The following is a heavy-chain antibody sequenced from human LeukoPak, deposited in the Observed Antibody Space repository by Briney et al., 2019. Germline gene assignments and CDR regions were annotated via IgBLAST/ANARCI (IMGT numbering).Heavy chain of an antibody. Sequence: PGGSLRLSCVASGFSFSSHAMTWVRQAPGKGLEWVSTVIASGGATIDADSVKGRFIISRDNSKNTLYLQLNSLRVEDTAVYFCAKDGHNQNYYYYGMDVWGQGTTVTVSS. V-gene: IGHV3-23*01. CDR1: GFSFSSHA. J-gene: IGHJ6*02. CDR3: AKDGHNQNYYYYGMDV. CDR2: VIASGGAT.